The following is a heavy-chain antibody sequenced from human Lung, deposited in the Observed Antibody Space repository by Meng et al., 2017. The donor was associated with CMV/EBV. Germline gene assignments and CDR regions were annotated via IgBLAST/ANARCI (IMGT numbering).Heavy chain of an antibody. CDR3: ARRDDLLGFDY. D-gene: IGHD2-15*01. V-gene: IGHV3-53*01. Sequence: GGSLRLSCAISGFTVSRNSMSWVRQAPGKGLEWVSVIYYDDSTYYADSVKGRFTMSRDSSMNTVFLQMNSLRVDDTAVYYCARRDDLLGFDYWGQGTLVTVSS. CDR2: IYYDDST. CDR1: GFTVSRNS. J-gene: IGHJ4*02.